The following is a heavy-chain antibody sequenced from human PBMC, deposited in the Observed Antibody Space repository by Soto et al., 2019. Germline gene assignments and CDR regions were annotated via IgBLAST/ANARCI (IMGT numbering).Heavy chain of an antibody. CDR3: ARVPGTTSYYYYGMDV. CDR2: IIPIFGTA. CDR1: GGTFSSYA. Sequence: QVQLVQSGAEVKKPGSSVKVSCKASGGTFSSYAISWVRQAPGQGLEWMGGIIPIFGTANYAQKFQGRVTITADESTSTAYMELSSLRSEDTAVYYCARVPGTTSYYYYGMDVWGQGTTFTVSS. J-gene: IGHJ6*02. D-gene: IGHD1-7*01. V-gene: IGHV1-69*01.